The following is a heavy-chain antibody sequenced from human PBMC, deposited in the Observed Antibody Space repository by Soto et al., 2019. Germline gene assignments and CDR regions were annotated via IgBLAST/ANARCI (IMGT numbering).Heavy chain of an antibody. D-gene: IGHD2-15*01. CDR2: ISSSGSTI. J-gene: IGHJ5*02. V-gene: IGHV3-11*01. Sequence: GGSLRLSCAASGFTFSDYYMSWIRQAPGKGLEWVSYISSSGSTIYYADSVKGRFTISRDNAKNSLYLQMNSLRAEDTAVYYCARPRPGGEVVAATPPAGWFDPWGQGTLVTVSS. CDR1: GFTFSDYY. CDR3: ARPRPGGEVVAATPPAGWFDP.